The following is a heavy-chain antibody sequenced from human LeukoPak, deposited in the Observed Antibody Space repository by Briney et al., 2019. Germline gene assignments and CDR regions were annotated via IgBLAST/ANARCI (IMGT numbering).Heavy chain of an antibody. CDR3: AKAVVGGFGEFP. J-gene: IGHJ5*02. D-gene: IGHD3-10*01. CDR2: IIPIFGTA. CDR1: GGTFSSYA. Sequence: ASVKVSCKASGGTFSSYAISWVRQAPGQGLEWMGGIIPIFGTANYAQKFQGRVTITADESTSTAYMELSSLRSEDTAVYYCAKAVVGGFGEFPWGQGTLVTVSS. V-gene: IGHV1-69*01.